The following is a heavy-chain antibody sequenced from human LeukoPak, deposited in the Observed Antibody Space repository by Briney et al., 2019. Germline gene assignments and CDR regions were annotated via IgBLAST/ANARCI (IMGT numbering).Heavy chain of an antibody. V-gene: IGHV4-39*01. CDR2: IYYSGST. Sequence: SETLSLTRTVSGGSISSSSYSWGWVRQPPGKGLEWIGNIYYSGSTYYNPSLKSRVTISVDASENQFSLKLSSVTAADTAVYYCVRGYSSDPWGQGTLVTVSS. D-gene: IGHD2-15*01. CDR3: VRGYSSDP. CDR1: GGSISSSSYS. J-gene: IGHJ5*02.